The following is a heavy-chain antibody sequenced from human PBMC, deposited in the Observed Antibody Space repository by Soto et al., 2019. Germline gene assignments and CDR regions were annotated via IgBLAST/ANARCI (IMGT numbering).Heavy chain of an antibody. Sequence: QVQLVQSGAEVRQPASSVKVSCKTSGGTFSSYAISWVRQAPGQGLEWMGGIVPIVDTSTYAQKFQGRVMITADASTSTVYMELSSLRSDDTAVYYCVRVVAIPGYPDNWGQGTLVTVSS. CDR1: GGTFSSYA. CDR3: VRVVAIPGYPDN. CDR2: IVPIVDTS. D-gene: IGHD5-12*01. J-gene: IGHJ4*02. V-gene: IGHV1-69*12.